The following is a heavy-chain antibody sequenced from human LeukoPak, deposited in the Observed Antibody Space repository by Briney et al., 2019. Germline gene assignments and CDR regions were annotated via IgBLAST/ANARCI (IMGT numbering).Heavy chain of an antibody. CDR1: GGSISSYY. CDR3: AVSRIAVTGRINY. J-gene: IGHJ4*02. V-gene: IGHV4-59*01. Sequence: SETLSLTCSVSGGSISSYYWSWIRQSPGKGLEWIGYIHYYGNTNYNPSLKSRVTISIDTSNNQFSLKLSSVTAADTAVYYCAVSRIAVTGRINYWGQGTLVTVSS. CDR2: IHYYGNT. D-gene: IGHD6-19*01.